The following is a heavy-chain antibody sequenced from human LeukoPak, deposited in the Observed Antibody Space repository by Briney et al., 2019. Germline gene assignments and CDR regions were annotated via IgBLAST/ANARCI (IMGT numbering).Heavy chain of an antibody. CDR3: ARDPGYCSGGSCYSDY. CDR1: GGSISDYY. V-gene: IGHV4-59*08. D-gene: IGHD2-15*01. Sequence: PSETLSLTCTVSGGSISDYYWSWIRQPPGKGLEWIGYVFYSGRTNYNPSLESRVTISVDTSENQFSLKLTSVTAADTAVYYCARDPGYCSGGSCYSDYWGQGTLVTVSS. J-gene: IGHJ4*02. CDR2: VFYSGRT.